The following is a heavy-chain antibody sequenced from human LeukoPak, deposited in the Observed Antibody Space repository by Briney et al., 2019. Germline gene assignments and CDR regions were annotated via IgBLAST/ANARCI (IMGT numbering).Heavy chain of an antibody. Sequence: ASVKVSCKASGYTFTSYDINWVRQATGQGLEWMGWMNPNSGNTGYAQEFQGRVTMTRNTSISTAYMELSSLRSEDTAVYYCARTRPIQQWLVPRGVYGMDVWGQGTTVTVSS. V-gene: IGHV1-8*01. D-gene: IGHD6-19*01. CDR1: GYTFTSYD. J-gene: IGHJ6*02. CDR2: MNPNSGNT. CDR3: ARTRPIQQWLVPRGVYGMDV.